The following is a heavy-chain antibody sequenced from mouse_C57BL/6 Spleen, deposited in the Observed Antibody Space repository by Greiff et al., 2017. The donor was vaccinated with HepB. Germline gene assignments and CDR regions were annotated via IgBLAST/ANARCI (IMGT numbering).Heavy chain of an antibody. D-gene: IGHD4-1*01. V-gene: IGHV1-80*01. CDR1: GYAFSSYW. CDR2: IYPGDGDT. CDR3: ARADSGTPWFAY. J-gene: IGHJ3*01. Sequence: VQLQESGAELVKPGASVKISCKASGYAFSSYWMNWVKQRPGKGLEWIGQIYPGDGDTNYNGKFKGKATLTADKSSSTAYMQLSSLTSEDSAVYVCARADSGTPWFAYWGQGTLVTVSA.